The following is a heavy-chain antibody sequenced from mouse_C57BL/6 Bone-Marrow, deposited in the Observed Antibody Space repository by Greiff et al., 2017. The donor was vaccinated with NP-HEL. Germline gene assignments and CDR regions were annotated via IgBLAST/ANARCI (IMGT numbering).Heavy chain of an antibody. J-gene: IGHJ3*01. Sequence: QVQLKESGAELVKPGASVKISCKASGYAFSSYWMNWVKQRPGKGLEWIGQIYPGDGDTNYNGKFKGKATLTADKSSSTAYMELNSLTSEDSAVYYCARSYSGAYWGQGTLVTVSA. D-gene: IGHD2-12*01. CDR1: GYAFSSYW. V-gene: IGHV1-80*01. CDR3: ARSYSGAY. CDR2: IYPGDGDT.